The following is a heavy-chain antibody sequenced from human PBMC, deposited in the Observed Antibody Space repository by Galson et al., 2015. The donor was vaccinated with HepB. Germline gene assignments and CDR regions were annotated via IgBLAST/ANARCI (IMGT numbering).Heavy chain of an antibody. D-gene: IGHD3/OR15-3a*01. CDR2: ITSSSSLI. J-gene: IGHJ6*02. CDR1: EFAFGSFS. CDR3: ATTFGLVSHTYTMDV. V-gene: IGHV3-21*01. Sequence: SLRLSCAASEFAFGSFSMNRVRQAPGKGLEWVSSITSSSSLIYYADSVKGRFTISRDNAKNSLFLQMNSLRAEDTAVYYCATTFGLVSHTYTMDVWGHGTTVTVSS.